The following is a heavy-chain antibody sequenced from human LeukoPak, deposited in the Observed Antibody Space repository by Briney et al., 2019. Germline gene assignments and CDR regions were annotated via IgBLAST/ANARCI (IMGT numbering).Heavy chain of an antibody. D-gene: IGHD3-22*01. CDR3: ARGSQYYYDSSGYYSHDY. V-gene: IGHV4-34*01. Sequence: SETLSLTCTVSGGSISSYYWSWIRQPPGKGLEWIGEVNHSGSTNYNPSLKSRVTISVDTSKNQFSLKLSSVTAADTAVYYCARGSQYYYDSSGYYSHDYWGQGTLVTVSS. J-gene: IGHJ4*02. CDR2: VNHSGST. CDR1: GGSISSYY.